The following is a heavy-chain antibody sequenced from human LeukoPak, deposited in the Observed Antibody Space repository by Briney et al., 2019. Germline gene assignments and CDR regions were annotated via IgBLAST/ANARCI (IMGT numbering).Heavy chain of an antibody. D-gene: IGHD5-12*01. V-gene: IGHV3-48*03. J-gene: IGHJ4*02. Sequence: RGSLRLSCAASRFIFSNYEMNWVRQAPGKGLGWVSYISSSGSTKYYADSVKGRFTISRDNAKNSLYLQMNSRRPDDTAVYYCARPGRGYSGDEGYWGQGTLVTDSS. CDR3: ARPGRGYSGDEGY. CDR2: ISSSGSTK. CDR1: RFIFSNYE.